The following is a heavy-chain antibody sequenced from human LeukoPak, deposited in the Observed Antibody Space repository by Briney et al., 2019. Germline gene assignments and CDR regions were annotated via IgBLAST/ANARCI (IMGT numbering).Heavy chain of an antibody. CDR3: ARVARGYLYYFDY. CDR2: ISSSGSTI. V-gene: IGHV3-48*03. D-gene: IGHD3-22*01. CDR1: GFTFSSYE. Sequence: GGSLRLSCAASGFTFSSYEMNWVRQASGKGLEWVSYISSSGSTIYYADSVKGRFTISRDNAKNSLYLQMNSLRAEDTAVYYCARVARGYLYYFDYWGQGTLVTVSS. J-gene: IGHJ4*02.